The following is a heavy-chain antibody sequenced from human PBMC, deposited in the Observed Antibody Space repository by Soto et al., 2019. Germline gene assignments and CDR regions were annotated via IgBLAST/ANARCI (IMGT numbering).Heavy chain of an antibody. J-gene: IGHJ4*02. V-gene: IGHV4-4*02. CDR1: GGSISSSNW. CDR2: IYHSGST. CDR3: ARDRRFLEWLFLWGYFDY. Sequence: QVQLQESGPGPVKPSGTLSLTCAVSGGSISSSNWWSWVRQPPGKGLEWIGEIYHSGSTNYNPSLKSRVTISVDKSKNQFSLKLSSVTAADTAVYYCARDRRFLEWLFLWGYFDYWGQGTLVTVSS. D-gene: IGHD3-3*01.